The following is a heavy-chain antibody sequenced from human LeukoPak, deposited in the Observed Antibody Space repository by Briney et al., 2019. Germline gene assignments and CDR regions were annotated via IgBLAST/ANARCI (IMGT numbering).Heavy chain of an antibody. CDR2: FNPNSGGT. J-gene: IGHJ4*02. D-gene: IGHD2-2*01. Sequence: LVASVKVSCKASGYTFTDYYMQWVRQAPGQGLEWMGWFNPNSGGTNYAQKFQGRVTMTRDTSISTAYMELSRLRSDDMAVYYCARDFGDIVVVPAAKATDDYWGQGTLVTVSS. V-gene: IGHV1-2*03. CDR3: ARDFGDIVVVPAAKATDDY. CDR1: GYTFTDYY.